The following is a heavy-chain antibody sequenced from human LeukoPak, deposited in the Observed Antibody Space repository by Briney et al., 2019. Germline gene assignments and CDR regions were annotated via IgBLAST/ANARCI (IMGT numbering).Heavy chain of an antibody. CDR1: GYTFTSYG. Sequence: ASVKVSCKASGYTFTSYGISWVRQAPGQGLEWMGWISAYNGNTNYAQKLQGRVTMTRDTSISTAYMELSRLRSDDTAVYYCARVLDSGYDWYYFDYWGQGTLVTVSS. CDR3: ARVLDSGYDWYYFDY. V-gene: IGHV1-18*01. CDR2: ISAYNGNT. J-gene: IGHJ4*02. D-gene: IGHD5-12*01.